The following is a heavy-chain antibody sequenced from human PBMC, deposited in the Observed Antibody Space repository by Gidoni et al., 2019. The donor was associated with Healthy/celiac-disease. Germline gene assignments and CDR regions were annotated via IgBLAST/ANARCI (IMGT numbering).Heavy chain of an antibody. CDR1: GFSLSTSGVG. CDR2: IYWDDDK. CDR3: ALDPRAAAGDYWYFDL. J-gene: IGHJ2*01. D-gene: IGHD6-13*01. V-gene: IGHV2-5*02. Sequence: QITLKESGPTLVNPTPPLTLTCTFSGFSLSTSGVGVGWIRQPPGKALEWLALIYWDDDKRDSPSLKSRLTITKDTSKNQVVLTMTNMDPGDTATYYCALDPRAAAGDYWYFDLWGRGTLVTVSS.